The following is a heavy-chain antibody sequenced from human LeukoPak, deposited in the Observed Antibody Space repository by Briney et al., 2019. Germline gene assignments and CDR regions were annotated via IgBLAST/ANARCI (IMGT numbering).Heavy chain of an antibody. D-gene: IGHD3-22*01. V-gene: IGHV3-15*01. J-gene: IGHJ4*02. CDR2: IKSKTDGGTT. CDR1: GFTFSNAW. Sequence: GGSLRLSCAASGFTFSNAWMSWVRQAPGKGLEWVGRIKSKTDGGTTDYAAPVKGRFTMSGDDSKDTLYLQMNSLKTEDTAVYYCTTEVKPYYYDRSGYYFDYWGQGTLVTVSS. CDR3: TTEVKPYYYDRSGYYFDY.